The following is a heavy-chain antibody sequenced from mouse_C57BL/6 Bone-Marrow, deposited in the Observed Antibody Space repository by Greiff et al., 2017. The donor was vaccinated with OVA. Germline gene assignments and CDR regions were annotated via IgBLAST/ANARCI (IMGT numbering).Heavy chain of an antibody. CDR3: ARWYY. Sequence: QVQLQQPGTELVKPGASVKLSCKASGYTFTSYWMHWVKQRPGQGLEWIGEIYPRSGNTYYNEKFKGKATLTADKSSSTAYMELRSLTSEDSAVYFCARWYYWGQGTTLTVSS. CDR2: IYPRSGNT. V-gene: IGHV1-81*01. CDR1: GYTFTSYW. J-gene: IGHJ2*01.